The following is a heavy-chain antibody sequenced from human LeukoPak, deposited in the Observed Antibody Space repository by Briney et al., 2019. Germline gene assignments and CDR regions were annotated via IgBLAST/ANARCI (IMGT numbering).Heavy chain of an antibody. CDR3: AENYYDSRGYFGY. V-gene: IGHV3-74*01. Sequence: GGSLRLCCAASGFTFSSYWMHLVRQAPGKGLGLVSRINNDGSSTSYADSVKGRFTISRDNAKNTLYLQMNSLRAEDTAVYYCAENYYDSRGYFGYWGRGTLVTVSS. CDR1: GFTFSSYW. CDR2: INNDGSST. D-gene: IGHD3-22*01. J-gene: IGHJ4*02.